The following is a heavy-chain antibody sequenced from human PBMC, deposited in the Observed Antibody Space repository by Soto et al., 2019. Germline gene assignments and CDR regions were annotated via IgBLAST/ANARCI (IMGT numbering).Heavy chain of an antibody. CDR1: GFTFSTYD. CDR2: IGTDDNI. V-gene: IGHV3-13*04. CDR3: ARQGSGSYYTGGMDV. J-gene: IGHJ6*02. D-gene: IGHD3-10*01. Sequence: EVQLVESGGGLVQPGGSLRLSCVASGFTFSTYDMHWVRQVIGKGLEWVSSIGTDDNIYYPDSVKGRFIISRENAKNSLSLQMNSLRAGDTAVYYCARQGSGSYYTGGMDVWGQGTTVTVSS.